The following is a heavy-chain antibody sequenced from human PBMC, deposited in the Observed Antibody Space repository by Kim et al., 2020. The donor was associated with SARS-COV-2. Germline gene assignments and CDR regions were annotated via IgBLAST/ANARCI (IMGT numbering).Heavy chain of an antibody. J-gene: IGHJ4*02. Sequence: AQECQGWVTMTRDTSISTAYMELSRLRSDDTAVYYCARESYSSGEGSFDYWGQGTLVTVSS. D-gene: IGHD6-19*01. V-gene: IGHV1-2*04. CDR3: ARESYSSGEGSFDY.